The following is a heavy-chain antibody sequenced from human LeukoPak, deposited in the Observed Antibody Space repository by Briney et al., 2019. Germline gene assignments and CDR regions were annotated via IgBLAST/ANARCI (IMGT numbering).Heavy chain of an antibody. CDR2: MNPINGGT. CDR3: ARDIRLVPAAREVDY. CDR1: GYTFTDYY. V-gene: IGHV1-2*02. J-gene: IGHJ4*02. Sequence: ASVKVSCKASGYTFTDYYMHWVRQAPEQGLEWMGWMNPINGGTIYAQKFQGRVTMTRDTSISTAYMELSSLRYDDTAVYYCARDIRLVPAAREVDYWGQGTLVTVSS. D-gene: IGHD2-2*01.